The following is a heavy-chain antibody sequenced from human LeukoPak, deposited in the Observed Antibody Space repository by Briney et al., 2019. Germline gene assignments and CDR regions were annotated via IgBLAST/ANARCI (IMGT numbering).Heavy chain of an antibody. Sequence: PGGSLRLSCTVSGFTVSSNSMSWVRQAPGKGLEWVSFIYSDNTHYSDSVKGRFTISRDNSKNTLYLQMNSLRAEDTAVYYCARATASRFDYWGQGTLVTVSS. CDR1: GFTVSSNS. D-gene: IGHD4-17*01. V-gene: IGHV3-53*01. J-gene: IGHJ4*02. CDR3: ARATASRFDY. CDR2: IYSDNT.